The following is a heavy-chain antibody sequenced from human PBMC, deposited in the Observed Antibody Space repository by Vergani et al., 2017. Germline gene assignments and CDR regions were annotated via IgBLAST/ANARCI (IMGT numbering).Heavy chain of an antibody. CDR3: ARLSYDTTPYLQGCYDC. V-gene: IGHV3-23*04. CDR2: ISARYPST. CDR1: GFTFSACP. Sequence: VQLVESGGGVVQPGGSVRLSCAASGFTFSACPMTWVRQAPGKGLEWVSAISARYPSTYYADSVKGRFTISRDNSKNMLYLQMNRLRAEDTAVYYCARLSYDTTPYLQGCYDCLGQGTLVSVSS. D-gene: IGHD3-22*01. J-gene: IGHJ4*02.